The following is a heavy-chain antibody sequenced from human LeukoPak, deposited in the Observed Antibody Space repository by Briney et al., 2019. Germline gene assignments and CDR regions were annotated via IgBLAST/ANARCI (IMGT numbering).Heavy chain of an antibody. CDR1: GFTFTTFW. Sequence: AGGSLRLSCATSGFTFTTFWMHWVRQAPGKGLVWVSRINHDGSSTNYADSVKGRFTISRDNAKNTVYLQMNSLRAEDTAVYYCARSPRTTMVRGVMSRYYYYYMDVWGKGTTVTISS. D-gene: IGHD3-10*01. V-gene: IGHV3-74*01. CDR2: INHDGSST. CDR3: ARSPRTTMVRGVMSRYYYYYMDV. J-gene: IGHJ6*03.